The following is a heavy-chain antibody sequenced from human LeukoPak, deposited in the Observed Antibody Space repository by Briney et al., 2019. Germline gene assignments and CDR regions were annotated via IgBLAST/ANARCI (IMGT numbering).Heavy chain of an antibody. D-gene: IGHD1-14*01. V-gene: IGHV3-21*04. CDR2: ISSSSSYI. J-gene: IGHJ4*02. CDR1: GFTFSSYS. CDR3: AARNPNQYYFDY. Sequence: GGSLRLSCAASGFTFSSYSMNWVRQAPGKGLEWVSSISSSSSYIYYADSVKGRFTISRDNAKNSLYLQMNSLRAEDTAVYYCAARNPNQYYFDYWGQGALVTASS.